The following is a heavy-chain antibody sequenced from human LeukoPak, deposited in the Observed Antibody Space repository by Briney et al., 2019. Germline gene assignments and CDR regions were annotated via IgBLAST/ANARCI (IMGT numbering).Heavy chain of an antibody. CDR1: GFTFSSYA. V-gene: IGHV3-23*01. CDR3: AKDSSGYYWANYYFDY. CDR2: ISGSGGST. Sequence: GGSLRLSCAASGFTFSSYAMSWVRQAPGKGLEWVSAISGSGGSTYYADSVKSRFTISRDNSKNTLYLQMNSLRAEDTAVYYCAKDSSGYYWANYYFDYWGQGTLVTVSS. D-gene: IGHD3-22*01. J-gene: IGHJ4*02.